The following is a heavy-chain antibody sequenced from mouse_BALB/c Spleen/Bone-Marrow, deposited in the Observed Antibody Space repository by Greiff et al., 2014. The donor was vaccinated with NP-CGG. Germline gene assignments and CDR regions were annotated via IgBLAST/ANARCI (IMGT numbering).Heavy chain of an antibody. V-gene: IGHV1S130*01. Sequence: QVQLKDSGSVLVRPGASVKLSCKASGYTFTSSWMHWAKQRPGQGLEWIGEIHPNSGNTNYNEKLKGKATLTVDTSSSTAYVDLSSLTSEDSAVYYCANYYGSSSYWGQGTTLTVSS. J-gene: IGHJ2*01. CDR3: ANYYGSSSY. CDR1: GYTFTSSW. CDR2: IHPNSGNT. D-gene: IGHD1-1*01.